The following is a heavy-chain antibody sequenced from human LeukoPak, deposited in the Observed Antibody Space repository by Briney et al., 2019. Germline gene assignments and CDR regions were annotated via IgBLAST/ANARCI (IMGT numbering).Heavy chain of an antibody. J-gene: IGHJ4*02. CDR2: IYTSGST. CDR3: ARVSSSSPYFDY. CDR1: GGSISSYY. D-gene: IGHD6-6*01. Sequence: PSETLSLTCTVSGGSISSYYWRWVRQPAGKGLEWIGRIYTSGSTNYNPSLKSRVTMSVDTSKNQFSLKLSSVTAADTAVYYCARVSSSSPYFDYWGQGTLVTVSS. V-gene: IGHV4-4*07.